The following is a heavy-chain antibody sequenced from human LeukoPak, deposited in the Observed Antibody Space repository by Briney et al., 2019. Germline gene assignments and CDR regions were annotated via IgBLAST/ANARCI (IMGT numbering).Heavy chain of an antibody. J-gene: IGHJ4*02. Sequence: ASVKVSCKASGYTFTSYAMHWVRQAPGQRLEWMGWINAGNGNTKYSQKFQGRVTITRDTSASTAYMELKSLISDDTAVYYCVRDGESGSPTAGDFDYWGQGTLVTVSS. V-gene: IGHV1-3*01. CDR1: GYTFTSYA. D-gene: IGHD1-26*01. CDR2: INAGNGNT. CDR3: VRDGESGSPTAGDFDY.